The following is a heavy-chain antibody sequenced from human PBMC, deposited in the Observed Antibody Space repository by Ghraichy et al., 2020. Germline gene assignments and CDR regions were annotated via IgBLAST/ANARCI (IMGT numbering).Heavy chain of an antibody. J-gene: IGHJ4*02. CDR2: IYYSGST. V-gene: IGHV4-59*01. D-gene: IGHD4-11*01. CDR3: VTCDRSSKTIDY. CDR1: GGSISSYY. Sequence: SQTLSLTCTVSGGSISSYYWSWIRQPPGKGLEWIGYIYYSGSTNYNPSLKSRVTISVDTSKNQFSLKLSSVTAADTAVYYCVTCDRSSKTIDYWGQGTLVTVSS.